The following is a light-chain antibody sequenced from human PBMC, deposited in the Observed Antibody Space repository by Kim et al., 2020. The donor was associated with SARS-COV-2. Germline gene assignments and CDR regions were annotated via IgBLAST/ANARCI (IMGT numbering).Light chain of an antibody. CDR3: QAWDSNIVV. CDR2: QDN. V-gene: IGLV3-1*01. J-gene: IGLJ2*01. Sequence: SYELTQPPSVSVSPGQTASITCSGDKLGDKYACWYQHKPGQSPVLVVFQDNKRPSGIPERFSGSNSGNTATLTISGTQAMDEADYYCQAWDSNIVVFGGGTQLIVL. CDR1: KLGDKY.